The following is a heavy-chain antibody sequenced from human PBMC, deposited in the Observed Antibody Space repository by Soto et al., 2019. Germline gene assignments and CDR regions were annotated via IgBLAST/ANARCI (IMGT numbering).Heavy chain of an antibody. CDR1: GGTFNTYT. J-gene: IGHJ4*02. CDR2: FIPILDMA. CDR3: AITYCRDNSCPRDFDF. D-gene: IGHD2-21*01. V-gene: IGHV1-69*02. Sequence: QVQVVQSGAEVKKPESSVKVSCKPSGGTFNTYTVNWVGLAPGNGLEWMGRFIPILDMANYAQKFQDRVTITADRSTFTAYMELNSLTSDDTAVYYCAITYCRDNSCPRDFDFWGPGTRVTVSS.